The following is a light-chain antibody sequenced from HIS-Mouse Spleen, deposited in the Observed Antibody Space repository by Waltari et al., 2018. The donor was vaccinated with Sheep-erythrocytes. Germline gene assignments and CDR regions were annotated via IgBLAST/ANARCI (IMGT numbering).Light chain of an antibody. CDR3: CSYAGSYTFWV. CDR2: DVS. CDR1: SSDVGGYNY. V-gene: IGLV2-11*01. J-gene: IGLJ3*02. Sequence: QSALTQPRSVSGSPGQSVTISCTGTSSDVGGYNYVSWYQQHPGKAPKLMIYDVSKRPSGVPYRLSGSKSGNTASLTISGLQAEDEADHYCCSYAGSYTFWVFGGGTKLTVL.